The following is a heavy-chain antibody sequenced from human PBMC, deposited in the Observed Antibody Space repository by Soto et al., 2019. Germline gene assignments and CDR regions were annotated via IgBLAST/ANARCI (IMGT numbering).Heavy chain of an antibody. CDR2: ISSMSNYI. V-gene: IGHV3-21*01. CDR1: GFAFSNHS. J-gene: IGHJ6*04. D-gene: IGHD4-17*01. CDR3: ASGLMDV. Sequence: EVQLVESGGGRVQSGGSLRLSCAASGFAFSNHSINWVRQAPGKGLEWVSSISSMSNYIYYTDSVKRRFTTSRVNAKNAVYLPMGRLRAEDTAVYFCASGLMDVWGKGPAVTVAA.